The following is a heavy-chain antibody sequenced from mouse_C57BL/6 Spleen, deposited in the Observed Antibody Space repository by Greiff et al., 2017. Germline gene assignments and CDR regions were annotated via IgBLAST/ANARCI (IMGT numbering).Heavy chain of an antibody. Sequence: QVQLQQSGAELVKPGASVKISCKASGYAFSSYWMNWVKQRPGKGLEWIGQIYPGDGDTNYNGKFKGKATLTADKSSSTAYVQLSSLTSEDSAVYFCARDYYGSSSYAMDYWGQGTSVTVSS. CDR2: IYPGDGDT. D-gene: IGHD1-1*01. J-gene: IGHJ4*01. CDR3: ARDYYGSSSYAMDY. CDR1: GYAFSSYW. V-gene: IGHV1-80*01.